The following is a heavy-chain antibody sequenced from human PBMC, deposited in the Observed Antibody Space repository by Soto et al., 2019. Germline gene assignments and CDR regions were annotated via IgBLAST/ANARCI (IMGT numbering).Heavy chain of an antibody. CDR3: ARVFYSVAGTGGLDY. CDR2: ISSSSSTI. J-gene: IGHJ4*02. V-gene: IGHV3-48*02. Sequence: EVQLVESGGGLVQPGGSLRLSCAASGFTFSSYSMNWVRQAPGKGLEWVSYISSSSSTIYYADSVEGRFTISRDNAKNSLYLQMNSLRDEDTAVYYCARVFYSVAGTGGLDYWGQGTLVTVSS. D-gene: IGHD6-19*01. CDR1: GFTFSSYS.